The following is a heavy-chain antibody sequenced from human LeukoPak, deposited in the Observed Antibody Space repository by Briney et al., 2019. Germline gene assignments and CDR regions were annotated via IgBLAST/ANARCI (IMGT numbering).Heavy chain of an antibody. CDR2: ISYDGSNK. Sequence: QTGGSLRLSCAASGFTFSSYAMHWVRQAPGKGLEWVAVISYDGSNKYYADSVKGRFTISRDNSKNTLYLQMNSLRAEDTAVYYCARDPYYDSSGYYDGAFDIWGQGTMVTVSS. V-gene: IGHV3-30*04. J-gene: IGHJ3*02. CDR3: ARDPYYDSSGYYDGAFDI. D-gene: IGHD3-22*01. CDR1: GFTFSSYA.